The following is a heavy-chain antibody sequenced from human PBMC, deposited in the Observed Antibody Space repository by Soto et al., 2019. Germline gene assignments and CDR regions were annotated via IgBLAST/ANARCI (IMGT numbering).Heavy chain of an antibody. V-gene: IGHV4-30-2*01. CDR2: IYHSGST. D-gene: IGHD2-15*01. CDR1: GGSISSGGYS. CDR3: ARVGDCSGGSCYSAYFDY. Sequence: QLQLQESGSGLVKPSQTLSLTCAVSGGSISSGGYSWSWIRQPPGKGLEWIGYIYHSGSTYYNPSLKSRVTISVGRSKNQFSLKLGSVTAADTAVYYCARVGDCSGGSCYSAYFDYWGQGTLVTVSS. J-gene: IGHJ4*02.